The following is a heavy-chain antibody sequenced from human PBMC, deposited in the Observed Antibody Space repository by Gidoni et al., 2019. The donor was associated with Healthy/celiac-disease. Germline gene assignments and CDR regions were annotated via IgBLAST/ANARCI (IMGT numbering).Heavy chain of an antibody. V-gene: IGHV1-69*04. J-gene: IGHJ3*02. CDR1: GGTFSSYA. Sequence: QVQLVQSGAEVKKPGSSVKFSCKASGGTFSSYAISWVRQAPGQGLEWMGRIIHILGIANYAQKFQGRVTITADKSTSTAYMELSSLRSEDTAVYYCARAGGPHAFDIWGQGTMVTVSS. CDR3: ARAGGPHAFDI. CDR2: IIHILGIA.